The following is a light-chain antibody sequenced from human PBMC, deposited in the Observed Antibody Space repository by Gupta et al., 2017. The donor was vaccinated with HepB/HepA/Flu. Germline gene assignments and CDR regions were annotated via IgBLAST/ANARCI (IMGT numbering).Light chain of an antibody. V-gene: IGKV3-11*01. J-gene: IGKJ4*01. Sequence: SPATLSLSPGERATLSCRASQSVSSYLAWYHQKPGQAPRLLIYDASNRATGIPARFSGSGSGTDFTLTISSLEPEDFAVYYCQQRSNWPLTFGGGTKVEIK. CDR2: DAS. CDR1: QSVSSY. CDR3: QQRSNWPLT.